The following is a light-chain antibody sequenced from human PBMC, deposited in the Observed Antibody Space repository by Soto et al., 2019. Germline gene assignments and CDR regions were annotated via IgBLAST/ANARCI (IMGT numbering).Light chain of an antibody. CDR2: GAS. V-gene: IGKV3D-15*01. CDR3: QQYHSWPIT. J-gene: IGKJ5*01. CDR1: QSINRD. Sequence: EIVVTQARATLSVSKGESATVCGMACQSINRDLAWYQQKPGQPPRRVIYGASTWGTGVPPRFTGSGSGTEFPLTLTNLLSEDFPVYYSQQYHSWPITFGQGTRLEI.